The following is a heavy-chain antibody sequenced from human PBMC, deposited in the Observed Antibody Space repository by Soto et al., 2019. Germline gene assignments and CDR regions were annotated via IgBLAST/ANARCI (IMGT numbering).Heavy chain of an antibody. CDR2: IYYSGGT. CDR3: AIPTAGGGYDSCDC. Sequence: QVQLQESGPGLVKPSETLSLTCTVSGGSISSYYWSWIRQPPGKGLEWIGYIYYSGGTNYDPSLKGCVTISVAPSKNQFSRKRSPVTAAATAVYYFAIPTAGGGYDSCDCWGQGTLVTVSS. CDR1: GGSISSYY. J-gene: IGHJ4*02. D-gene: IGHD5-12*01. V-gene: IGHV4-59*01.